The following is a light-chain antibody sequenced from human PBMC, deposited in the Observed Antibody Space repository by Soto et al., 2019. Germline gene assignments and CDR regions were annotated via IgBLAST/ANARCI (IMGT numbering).Light chain of an antibody. V-gene: IGKV1D-8*03. CDR1: QGISSY. Sequence: VIWMTQSPSLLSASTGDRVTNSCRMRQGISSYLACYRQKPGKAPELLIDAASTLQSEDPSRLSGSGSGTDFSLTISCLQFEDFSTYYCQQYYSFAQTFSQGTKV. CDR3: QQYYSFAQT. J-gene: IGKJ1*01. CDR2: AAS.